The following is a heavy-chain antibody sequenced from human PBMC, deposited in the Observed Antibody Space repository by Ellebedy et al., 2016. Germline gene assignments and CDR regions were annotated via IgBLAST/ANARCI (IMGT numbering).Heavy chain of an antibody. CDR1: GGTFSSYA. Sequence: SVKVSXXASGGTFSSYAISWVRQAPGQGLEWMGGIIPIFGTANYAQKFQGRVTITADESTSTAYMELSSLRSEDTAVYYCARDWDYGGNSAYFDLWGRGTLVTVSS. D-gene: IGHD4-23*01. V-gene: IGHV1-69*13. J-gene: IGHJ2*01. CDR3: ARDWDYGGNSAYFDL. CDR2: IIPIFGTA.